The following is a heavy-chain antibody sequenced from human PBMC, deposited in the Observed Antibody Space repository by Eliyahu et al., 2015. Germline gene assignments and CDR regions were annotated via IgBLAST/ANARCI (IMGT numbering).Heavy chain of an antibody. J-gene: IGHJ3*01. Sequence: EVRLLESGGGFVQPGGSLRLSCAAXXFXFPXYAMTWVRXAPGKGLEWVSTISLSGGTTYYADXXKGRFTISRDNSKHTLYLQMNSLRAEDTAIYYCAKGQTAGSRSAFDVWGQGTMVTISS. V-gene: IGHV3-23*01. CDR2: ISLSGGTT. CDR3: AKGQTAGSRSAFDV. D-gene: IGHD6-13*01. CDR1: XFXFPXYA.